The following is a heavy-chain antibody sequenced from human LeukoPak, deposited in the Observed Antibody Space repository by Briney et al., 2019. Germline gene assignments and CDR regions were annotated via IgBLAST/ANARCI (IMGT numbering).Heavy chain of an antibody. Sequence: GASVTVSFKASGYTFTSYDINWVRQAPGQGLEWMGWMNPNSGNTGYAQKFQGRVTITRNTSISTAYMELSSLRSEDTAVYYCARGGYCSSTSCSFHNWFDPWGQGTLVTVSS. CDR2: MNPNSGNT. D-gene: IGHD2-2*01. V-gene: IGHV1-8*01. CDR3: ARGGYCSSTSCSFHNWFDP. CDR1: GYTFTSYD. J-gene: IGHJ5*02.